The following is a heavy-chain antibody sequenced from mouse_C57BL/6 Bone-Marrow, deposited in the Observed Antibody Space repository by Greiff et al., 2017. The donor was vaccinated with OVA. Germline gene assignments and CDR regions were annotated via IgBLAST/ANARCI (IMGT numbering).Heavy chain of an antibody. CDR3: AIARENYRVYFDN. Sequence: DVKLVESGPGLVKPSQSLSLTCSVTGYSITSGYYWNWIRQFPGNILERMGYISYDGSNNYNPSLKNRISITRDKSKNPFFLKLNFVTTEDTATYYCAIARENYRVYFDNWGQGTTLTVSS. CDR1: GYSITSGYY. V-gene: IGHV3-6*01. J-gene: IGHJ2*01. CDR2: ISYDGSN. D-gene: IGHD1-1*02.